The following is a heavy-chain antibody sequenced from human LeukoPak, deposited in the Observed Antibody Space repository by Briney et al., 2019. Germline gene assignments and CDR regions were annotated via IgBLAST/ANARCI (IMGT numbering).Heavy chain of an antibody. Sequence: GGSLRLSCAASGFTVSSNYLSWVRQAPGKGLECVSVIYSGGNTYYADSVKGRFTISRDNSKNTLFLQMNSLRAEDTAVYYCAKDAGYGYQQLYYFDYWGQGTLVTVSS. CDR1: GFTVSSNY. CDR2: IYSGGNT. CDR3: AKDAGYGYQQLYYFDY. J-gene: IGHJ4*02. V-gene: IGHV3-53*01. D-gene: IGHD2-2*01.